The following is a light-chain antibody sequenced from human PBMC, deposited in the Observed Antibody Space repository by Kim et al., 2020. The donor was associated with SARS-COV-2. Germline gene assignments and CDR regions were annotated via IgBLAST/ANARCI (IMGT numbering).Light chain of an antibody. J-gene: IGKJ3*01. V-gene: IGKV3D-7*01. CDR2: DAS. CDR3: QQDYNLFT. Sequence: PGERVTLSCRASQSVSSSYLTWSQQKPGQAPRLLIYDASTRDTGIPARFTDSGSGTDFTLTISSLQPEDFAVYYCQQDYNLFTFGPGTKVDIK. CDR1: QSVSSSY.